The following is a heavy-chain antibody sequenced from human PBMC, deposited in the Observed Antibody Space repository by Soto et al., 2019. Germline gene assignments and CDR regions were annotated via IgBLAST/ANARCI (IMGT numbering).Heavy chain of an antibody. CDR1: GFTFSSYA. Sequence: EVQLLESGGGLVQPGGSLRLSCAASGFTFSSYAMSWVRQAPGKGLEWVSTIGTAGDTYYPDSVKGRFTISRENAKNSLHLQLKSLRAGDTAVYYCARDLRGYGANGFYYNGMDVWGQGTTVIVSS. J-gene: IGHJ6*02. D-gene: IGHD4-17*01. V-gene: IGHV3-13*01. CDR3: ARDLRGYGANGFYYNGMDV. CDR2: IGTAGDT.